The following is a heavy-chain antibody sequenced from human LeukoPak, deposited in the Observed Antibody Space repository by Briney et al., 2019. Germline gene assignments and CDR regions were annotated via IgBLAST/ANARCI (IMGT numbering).Heavy chain of an antibody. CDR3: ARGLGSSSWYYFDY. CDR1: GFTFSSYS. D-gene: IGHD6-13*01. Sequence: GGSLRLSCAASGFTFSSYSMNWVRQAPGKGLEWVSSISSSSSYIYYADSVKGRFTISRGNAKNSLYLQMNSLRAEDTAVYYCARGLGSSSWYYFDYWGQGTLVTVSS. V-gene: IGHV3-21*01. J-gene: IGHJ4*02. CDR2: ISSSSSYI.